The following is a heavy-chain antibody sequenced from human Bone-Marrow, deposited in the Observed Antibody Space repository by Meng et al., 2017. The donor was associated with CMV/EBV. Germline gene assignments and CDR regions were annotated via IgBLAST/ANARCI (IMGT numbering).Heavy chain of an antibody. J-gene: IGHJ6*02. V-gene: IGHV3-13*01. CDR2: IGTAGDT. D-gene: IGHD6-13*01. CDR1: GFTFSCYD. Sequence: GEYLKISRAAPGFTFSCYDMHWVRQATGKGLEWVSAIGTAGDTYYPGFVKGRFTIPRENAKNSLYLQMNSLRAGDTAVYYCARGRVSSSWSYYYYYYGMDVWGQGTTVTVSS. CDR3: ARGRVSSSWSYYYYYYGMDV.